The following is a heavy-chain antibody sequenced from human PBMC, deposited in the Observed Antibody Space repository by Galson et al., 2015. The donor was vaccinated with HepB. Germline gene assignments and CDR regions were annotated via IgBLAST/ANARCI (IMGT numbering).Heavy chain of an antibody. CDR2: IKQDGREK. CDR3: ARGRGDY. CDR1: GFTFSDYW. J-gene: IGHJ4*02. V-gene: IGHV3-7*03. Sequence: SLRLSCAVSGFTFSDYWMTWVRQAPGKGLGWVADIKQDGREKYYVDSVKGRFTISRDNAKNSLYLQMNSLRAEDTAVYYCARGRGDYWGQGTLVTVSS.